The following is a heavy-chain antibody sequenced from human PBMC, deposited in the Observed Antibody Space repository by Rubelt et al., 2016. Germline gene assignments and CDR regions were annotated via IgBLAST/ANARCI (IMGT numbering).Heavy chain of an antibody. Sequence: QVQLVQSGAEVKKPGASVKVSCKASGYTFTSYDINWVRQATGQGLEWMGRIIPILGIANYAQKFQGRVTITADKSSSTAYMELSSLRSEDTAVYYCARRPTYRDGLYWGQGTLVTVSS. CDR2: IIPILGIA. CDR3: ARRPTYRDGLY. D-gene: IGHD5-24*01. J-gene: IGHJ4*02. V-gene: IGHV1-69*09. CDR1: GYTFTSYD.